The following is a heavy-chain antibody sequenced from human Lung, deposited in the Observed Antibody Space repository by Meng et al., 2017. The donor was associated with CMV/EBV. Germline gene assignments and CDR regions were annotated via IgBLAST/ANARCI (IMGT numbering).Heavy chain of an antibody. J-gene: IGHJ5*02. CDR1: GLILTGDY. D-gene: IGHD3-3*01. V-gene: IGHV1-2*02. CDR3: ARDGLGVVRP. Sequence: VPLVQHGVKVKKPGASVKGSGKDCGLILTGDYMHCVRQAHGQGIEWMGWINTNSGGINYAKKFQGRVTMTRDTSIRTAYLELSRLRSDDTAAYYCARDGLGVVRPWGQGTLVTVSS. CDR2: INTNSGGI.